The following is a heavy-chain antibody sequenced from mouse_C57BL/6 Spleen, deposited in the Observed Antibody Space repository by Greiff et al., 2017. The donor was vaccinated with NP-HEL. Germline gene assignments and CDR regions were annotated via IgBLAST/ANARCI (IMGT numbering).Heavy chain of an antibody. J-gene: IGHJ2*01. CDR3: ARFYYGSSFDY. CDR1: GYTFTDYY. V-gene: IGHV1-19*01. D-gene: IGHD1-1*01. Sequence: EVQLQESGPVLVKPGASVKMSCKASGYTFTDYYMNWVKQSHGKSLEWIGLINPYNGGTSYNQGFKGEATLTVDKSSSTAYMELNSLTSEDSAVYYCARFYYGSSFDYWGQGTTLTVSS. CDR2: INPYNGGT.